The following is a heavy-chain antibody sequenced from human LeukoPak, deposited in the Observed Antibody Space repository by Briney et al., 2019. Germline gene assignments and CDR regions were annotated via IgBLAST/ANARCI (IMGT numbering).Heavy chain of an antibody. D-gene: IGHD5-24*01. Sequence: ASVKVSCKASGGTFSSYAISWVRQAPGQGLEWMGGIIPIFGTANYAQKFQGRVTITAGKSTSTAYMELSSLRSEDTAVYYCARGNSVRDEAWWFNPWGQGTLVTVSS. CDR2: IIPIFGTA. CDR1: GGTFSSYA. CDR3: ARGNSVRDEAWWFNP. V-gene: IGHV1-69*06. J-gene: IGHJ5*02.